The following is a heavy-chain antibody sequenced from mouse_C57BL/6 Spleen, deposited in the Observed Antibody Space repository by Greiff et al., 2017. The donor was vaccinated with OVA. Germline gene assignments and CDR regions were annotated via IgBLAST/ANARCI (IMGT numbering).Heavy chain of an antibody. D-gene: IGHD2-4*01. J-gene: IGHJ4*01. CDR3: ARQIYYDHGGAMDY. CDR1: GFSLTSYG. CDR2: IWSDGST. V-gene: IGHV2-6-1*01. Sequence: VKLVESGPGLVAPSQSLSITCTVSGFSLTSYGVHWVRQPPGKGLEWLVVIWSDGSTTYNSAPKYRLSISKDNTKIQIFLKMNSHQTDDTAMDYCARQIYYDHGGAMDYWGQGTSVTVSS.